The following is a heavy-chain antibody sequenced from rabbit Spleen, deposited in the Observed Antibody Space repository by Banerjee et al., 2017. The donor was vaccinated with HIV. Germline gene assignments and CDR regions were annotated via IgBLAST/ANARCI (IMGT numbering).Heavy chain of an antibody. V-gene: IGHV1S40*01. CDR1: GFTISNSYW. CDR3: ARDTGSSFSSYGMDL. D-gene: IGHD8-1*01. Sequence: QSLEESGGDLVKPGASLTLTCTASGFTISNSYWICWVRQAPGKGLEWIACIYADSSSFTYSATWAKGRFTISKTSSTTVTLQMTSLTVADTATYFCARDTGSSFSSYGMDLWGPGTLVTVS. J-gene: IGHJ6*01. CDR2: IYADSSSFT.